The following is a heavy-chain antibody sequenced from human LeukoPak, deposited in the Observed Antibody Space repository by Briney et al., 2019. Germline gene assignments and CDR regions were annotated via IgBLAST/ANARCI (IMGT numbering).Heavy chain of an antibody. V-gene: IGHV3-9*01. CDR3: AKVGRRFLEWLFLDY. CDR2: ISWNSGSI. J-gene: IGHJ4*02. Sequence: GGSLRLSCAASGFIISNYAMHWVRQAPGKGLEWVSGISWNSGSIGYADSVKGRFTISRDNAKNSLYLQMNSLRAEDTALYYCAKVGRRFLEWLFLDYWGQGTLVTVSS. CDR1: GFIISNYA. D-gene: IGHD3-3*01.